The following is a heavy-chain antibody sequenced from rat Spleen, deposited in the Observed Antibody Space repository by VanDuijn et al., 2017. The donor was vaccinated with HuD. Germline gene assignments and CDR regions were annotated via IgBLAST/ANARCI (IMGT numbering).Heavy chain of an antibody. CDR2: ISSGGSS. J-gene: IGHJ3*01. V-gene: IGHV5-46*01. Sequence: EVQLVESGGGLVQPGRSMKLSCAASGFTFSNYPMTWVRQAPTKGLEWVATISSGGSSYFRDAVKGRFTISRDNAKSTLYLHMNSLRSEDTATYYCARVGTRVSRFAYWGQGTLVTVSS. CDR1: GFTFSNYP. CDR3: ARVGTRVSRFAY. D-gene: IGHD1-4*01.